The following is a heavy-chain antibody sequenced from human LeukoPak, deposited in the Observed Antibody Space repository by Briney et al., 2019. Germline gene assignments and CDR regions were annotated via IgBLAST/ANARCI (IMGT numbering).Heavy chain of an antibody. Sequence: GGSLRLSCEASGFPFNTYEMNWVRQAPGKGLEWLSYISPTGTILYYADSTKGRFTTSRDNAKNTVSLQMNSLRVGDTAVYYCARGGYSGAHNHWGQGTLVTVSS. D-gene: IGHD5-12*01. CDR1: GFPFNTYE. J-gene: IGHJ5*02. CDR2: ISPTGTIL. CDR3: ARGGYSGAHNH. V-gene: IGHV3-48*03.